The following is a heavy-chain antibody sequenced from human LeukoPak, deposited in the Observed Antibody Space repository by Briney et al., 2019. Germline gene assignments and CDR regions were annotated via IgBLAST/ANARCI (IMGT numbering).Heavy chain of an antibody. V-gene: IGHV3-48*03. CDR3: ARDHITMIGTYYFYGMDV. J-gene: IGHJ6*02. Sequence: GESLKISCAASGFTFSSYEMNWVRQAPGKGLEWVSYISSSGSTIYYADSVKGRFTISRDNAKNSLYLQMNSLRAEDTAVYYCARDHITMIGTYYFYGMDVWGQGTTVTVSS. CDR1: GFTFSSYE. CDR2: ISSSGSTI. D-gene: IGHD3-22*01.